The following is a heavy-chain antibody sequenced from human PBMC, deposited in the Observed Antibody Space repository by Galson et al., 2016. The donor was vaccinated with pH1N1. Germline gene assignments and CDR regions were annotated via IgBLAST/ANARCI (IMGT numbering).Heavy chain of an antibody. J-gene: IGHJ3*02. D-gene: IGHD3-22*01. CDR2: VSHSGVT. Sequence: LRLSCAASGFTFSSYEMNWVRQPPGKGLEWIGSVSHSGVTYYNPSLRSRITISTDTSKNHFSLKLSSVTAADTAIYYCATFTMTISFDAFHIWGQGTVVTVSS. V-gene: IGHV4-38-2*01. CDR3: ATFTMTISFDAFHI. CDR1: GFTFSSYE.